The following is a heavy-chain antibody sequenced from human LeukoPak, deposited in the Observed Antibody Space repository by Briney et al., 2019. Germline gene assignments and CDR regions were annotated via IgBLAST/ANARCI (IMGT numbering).Heavy chain of an antibody. CDR3: ASGSPSDY. V-gene: IGHV3-53*01. CDR1: GFTVSTNF. D-gene: IGHD1-26*01. Sequence: GGSLRLSSAAPGFTVSTNFMSWVRQAPGKGLDYVSLIYSGGNTYYADSVKGRFTISRDKSKNTLYLQMNRLRAEDTAVYYCASGSPSDYWGQGTLVTVSS. CDR2: IYSGGNT. J-gene: IGHJ4*02.